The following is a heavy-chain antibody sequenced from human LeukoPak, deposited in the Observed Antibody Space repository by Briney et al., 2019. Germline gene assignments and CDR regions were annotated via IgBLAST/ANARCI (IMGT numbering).Heavy chain of an antibody. CDR1: GFTFSSYG. CDR3: AKDYYDSSGPPQAFDI. D-gene: IGHD3-22*01. CDR2: ISGSGGST. J-gene: IGHJ3*02. V-gene: IGHV3-23*01. Sequence: GGSLRLSCAASGFTFSSYGMSWVRQAPGKGLEWVSAISGSGGSTYYADSVKGRFTISRDNSKNTLYLQMNSLRAEDTAVYYFAKDYYDSSGPPQAFDILGPGTMVTVSS.